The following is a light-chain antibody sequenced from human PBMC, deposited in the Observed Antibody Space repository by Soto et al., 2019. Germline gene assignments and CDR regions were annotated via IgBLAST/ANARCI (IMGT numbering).Light chain of an antibody. J-gene: IGKJ1*01. Sequence: EIVLTQSPGTLSLSPCERATLSCSASQSVSSSYLAWYQQKPGQAPRLLIYGASSRATGIPDRFSGSGSGTDFTLTISRLEPEDFAVYYCQHYDSARWTFGLGTKVDIK. V-gene: IGKV3-20*01. CDR2: GAS. CDR1: QSVSSSY. CDR3: QHYDSARWT.